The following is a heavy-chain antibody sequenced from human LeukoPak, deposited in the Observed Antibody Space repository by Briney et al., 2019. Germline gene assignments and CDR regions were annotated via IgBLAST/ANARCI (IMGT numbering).Heavy chain of an antibody. J-gene: IGHJ6*02. V-gene: IGHV4-34*01. CDR3: ARKRLNVVVPAAMHYYYYGMDV. D-gene: IGHD2-2*01. CDR2: INHSGST. CDR1: GVSFSGYY. Sequence: PSETLSLTCAVYGVSFSGYYWSWLRQPPGKGLEWIGEINHSGSTNYNPSLKSRVTISVDTSKNQFSLKLSSVTAADTAVYYCARKRLNVVVPAAMHYYYYGMDVWGQGTTVTVSS.